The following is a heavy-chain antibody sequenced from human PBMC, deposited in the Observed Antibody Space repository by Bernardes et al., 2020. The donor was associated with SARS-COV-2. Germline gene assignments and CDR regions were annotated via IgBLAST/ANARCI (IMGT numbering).Heavy chain of an antibody. D-gene: IGHD3-10*01. J-gene: IGHJ5*02. CDR3: ARGHVLLWFGELSLNWFDP. CDR1: GDSVSSNSAA. V-gene: IGHV6-1*01. Sequence: SQTLSLTCAISGDSVSSNSAAWNWIRQSPSRGLEWLGRTYYRSKWYNDYAVSVKSRITINPDTSKNQFSLQLNSVTPEDTAVYYCARGHVLLWFGELSLNWFDPWGQGTLVTVSS. CDR2: TYYRSKWYN.